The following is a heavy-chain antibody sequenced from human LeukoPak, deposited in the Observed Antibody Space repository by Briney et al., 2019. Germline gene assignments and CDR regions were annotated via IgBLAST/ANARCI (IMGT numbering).Heavy chain of an antibody. D-gene: IGHD3-16*01. CDR3: GRGGYDVDV. Sequence: GGSLRLSCAASGITVSNIYMTWVRQAPNKGLEWVSTIGTDGTTIYADSVKGRFTISRNTSKNTLYLQMNSLRAEDTAVYYCGRGGYDVDVWGQGTTVSVSS. CDR1: GITVSNIY. J-gene: IGHJ6*02. CDR2: IGTDGTT. V-gene: IGHV3-66*01.